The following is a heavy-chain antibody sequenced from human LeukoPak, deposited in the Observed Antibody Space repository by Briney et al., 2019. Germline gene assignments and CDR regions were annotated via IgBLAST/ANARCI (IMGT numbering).Heavy chain of an antibody. D-gene: IGHD5-24*01. CDR1: GYSFNNYW. J-gene: IGHJ4*02. CDR2: IHPADSDT. V-gene: IGHV5-51*01. CDR3: ARGEGGYNYAF. Sequence: GESLKISCQGSGYSFNNYWIGWMRQMPGNGLEWMGIIHPADSDTRYSLSLQGQVTISADRSISTAYLQWSSLKASDTAIYYCARGEGGYNYAFWGQGTLVSVSS.